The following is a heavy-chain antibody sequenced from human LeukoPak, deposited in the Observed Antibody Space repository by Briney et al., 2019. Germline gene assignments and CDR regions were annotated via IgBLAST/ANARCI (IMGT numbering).Heavy chain of an antibody. CDR3: ARARAAAGTLFDY. V-gene: IGHV1-69*06. CDR2: IIPIFGTA. CDR1: GGTFSSYA. J-gene: IGHJ4*02. Sequence: SVKVSCKASGGTFSSYAISWVRQAPGQGLEWMGGIIPIFGTANYAQKFQGRVTITADKSTSTAYMELSSLRSEDTAVYYCARARAAAGTLFDYWGQGTLVTVSS. D-gene: IGHD6-13*01.